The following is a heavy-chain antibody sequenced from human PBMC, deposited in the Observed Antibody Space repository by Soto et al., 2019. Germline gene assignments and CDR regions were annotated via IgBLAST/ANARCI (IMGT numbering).Heavy chain of an antibody. Sequence: TGGSLRLSCAASGFTFSSYAMSWVRQAPGKGLEWVSGISGSGGSTYYADSVKGRFTISRDNSKNTLYLQMNSLRAEDTAVYYCAKSLTTAQEFDPWGQGTLVTVSS. CDR1: GFTFSSYA. J-gene: IGHJ5*02. V-gene: IGHV3-23*01. CDR3: AKSLTTAQEFDP. CDR2: ISGSGGST. D-gene: IGHD4-4*01.